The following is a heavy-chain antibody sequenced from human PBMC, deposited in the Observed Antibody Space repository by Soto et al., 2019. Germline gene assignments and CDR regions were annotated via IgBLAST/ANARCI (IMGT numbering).Heavy chain of an antibody. CDR1: GGSFSSYY. CDR2: INHSGTT. Sequence: SETLSLTCAVYGGSFSSYYWTWIRQPPGRGLEWIGEINHSGTTYYNPSLNSRVSISVDTSKNQFSLRLTSVTAADTAVYYCASGPGSGWYWFDPWGQGSLVTVSS. D-gene: IGHD6-19*01. V-gene: IGHV4-34*01. J-gene: IGHJ5*02. CDR3: ASGPGSGWYWFDP.